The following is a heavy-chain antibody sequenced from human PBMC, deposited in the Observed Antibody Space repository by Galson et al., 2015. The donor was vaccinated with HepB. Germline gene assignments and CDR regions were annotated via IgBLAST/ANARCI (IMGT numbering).Heavy chain of an antibody. CDR2: ISASSSYI. D-gene: IGHD1-26*01. CDR1: GFTFSNFS. CDR3: ARGASTKWWLDN. J-gene: IGHJ5*02. V-gene: IGHV3-21*01. Sequence: SLRLSCAASGFTFSNFSMNWVRQAPGKGLEWVSSISASSSYIYYLDSVKGRFTISRDNAKNSVYPQMNSLRAEDTALYYCARGASTKWWLDNWGQGTLVTVSS.